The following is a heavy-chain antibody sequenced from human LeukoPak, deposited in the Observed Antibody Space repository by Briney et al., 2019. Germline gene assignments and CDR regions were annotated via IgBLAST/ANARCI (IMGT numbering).Heavy chain of an antibody. D-gene: IGHD1-26*01. CDR1: GFAFDDYG. CDR3: ARVVVGATSAFDI. V-gene: IGHV3-20*04. CDR2: INWNGGST. J-gene: IGHJ3*02. Sequence: GVSLRLSCAASGFAFDDYGMSWVRQAPGKGLEWVSGINWNGGSTVYADSVKGRFTISRDNAKNYLYLQMNSLRAEDTALYYCARVVVGATSAFDIWGQGTMVTVSS.